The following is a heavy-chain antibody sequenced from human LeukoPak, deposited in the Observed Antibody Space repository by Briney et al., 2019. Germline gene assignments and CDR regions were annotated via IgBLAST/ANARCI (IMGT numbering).Heavy chain of an antibody. Sequence: GGSLRLSCAASGFTFSSYGMHWVRQAPGKGLEWVAVISYDGSNKYYADSVKGRFTISRDNSKNTLYLQMNSLRAEDTAVYYCAKGHQLPSYGTFDYWGQGTLVTVSS. CDR3: AKGHQLPSYGTFDY. V-gene: IGHV3-30*18. CDR2: ISYDGSNK. D-gene: IGHD2-2*01. J-gene: IGHJ4*02. CDR1: GFTFSSYG.